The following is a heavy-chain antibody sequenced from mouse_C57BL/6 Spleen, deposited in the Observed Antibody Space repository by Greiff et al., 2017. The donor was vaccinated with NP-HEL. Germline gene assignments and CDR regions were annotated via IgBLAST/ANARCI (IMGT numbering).Heavy chain of an antibody. CDR2: IYPGSGST. CDR3: ARSGYYGSSSYYFDY. CDR1: GYTFTSYW. Sequence: QVHVKQSGAELVKPGASVKMSCKASGYTFTSYWITWVKQRPGQGLEWIGDIYPGSGSTNYNEKFKSKATLTVDTSSSTAYMQLSSLTSEDSAVYYCARSGYYGSSSYYFDYWGQGTTLTVSS. J-gene: IGHJ2*01. D-gene: IGHD1-1*01. V-gene: IGHV1-55*01.